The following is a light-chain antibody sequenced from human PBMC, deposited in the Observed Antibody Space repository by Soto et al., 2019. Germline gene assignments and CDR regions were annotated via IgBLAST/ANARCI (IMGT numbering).Light chain of an antibody. CDR3: SSYTGSSTPYV. J-gene: IGLJ1*01. CDR2: EVS. Sequence: QSALTQSASVSGSPGQSITISCTGTSSDIGAYNYVSWYQQHPGKAPKLMIYEVSNRPSGVSNRFSGSKSGNPASLTISGFQDGDEADYYCSSYTGSSTPYVFGTGTKVTVL. V-gene: IGLV2-14*01. CDR1: SSDIGAYNY.